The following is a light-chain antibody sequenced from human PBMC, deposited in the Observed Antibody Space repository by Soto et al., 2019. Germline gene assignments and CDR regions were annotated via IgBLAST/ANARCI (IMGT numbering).Light chain of an antibody. J-gene: IGLJ1*01. CDR3: SSFADSNSYV. CDR2: EVS. Sequence: HSALTRVASGSSAHRRSVSISCSGSSSDIGGYTYVSWYQHHPGKAPKLMIYEVSKRPSGVPDRFSGSKSGNTASLTVSGLQAEDEADYYCSSFADSNSYVFGTGTKVTVL. V-gene: IGLV2-8*02. CDR1: SSDIGGYTY.